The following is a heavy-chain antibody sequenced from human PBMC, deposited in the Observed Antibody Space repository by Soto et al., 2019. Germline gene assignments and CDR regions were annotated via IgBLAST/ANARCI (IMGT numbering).Heavy chain of an antibody. J-gene: IGHJ4*02. CDR1: GGTFSSYT. Sequence: QVQLVQSGAEVKKPGSSVKVSCKASGGTFSSYTISWVRQAPGQGLEWMGRIIPILGIANYAQKFQGRVTITEDKSRSTAYMERSSRRSEDTAVYYCASRYDSSDYWGQGTLVTVSS. CDR2: IIPILGIA. D-gene: IGHD3-22*01. V-gene: IGHV1-69*02. CDR3: ASRYDSSDY.